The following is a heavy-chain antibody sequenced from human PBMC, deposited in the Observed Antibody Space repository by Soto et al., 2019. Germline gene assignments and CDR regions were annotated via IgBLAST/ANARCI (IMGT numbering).Heavy chain of an antibody. D-gene: IGHD7-27*01. J-gene: IGHJ6*02. CDR2: ISYDGSNK. Sequence: GGSLRLSCAASGFTFRNFGMHWVRQAPGKGLEWVAVISYDGSNKFYADFVKGRIAISRDNSKNTVFLQMNSLRAEDTAVYYCAKETGDFDSQGYYYYYGMDVWGQGTTVTVSS. CDR3: AKETGDFDSQGYYYYYGMDV. CDR1: GFTFRNFG. V-gene: IGHV3-30*18.